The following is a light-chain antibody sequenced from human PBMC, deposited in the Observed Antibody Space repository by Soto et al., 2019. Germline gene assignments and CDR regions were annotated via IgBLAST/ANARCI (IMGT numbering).Light chain of an antibody. J-gene: IGKJ4*01. CDR3: MQATHWPRD. CDR1: QSLVSIDGNIN. Sequence: VGMTQSPLSLPVTLGQPASISCRSSQSLVSIDGNINLNWFQHRPGQSPRRLIYKVSNQDSEGPDIFSGSGSGTSFTLNISRVETEEVGVYYCMQATHWPRDFGGGTKVEIK. V-gene: IGKV2-30*01. CDR2: KVS.